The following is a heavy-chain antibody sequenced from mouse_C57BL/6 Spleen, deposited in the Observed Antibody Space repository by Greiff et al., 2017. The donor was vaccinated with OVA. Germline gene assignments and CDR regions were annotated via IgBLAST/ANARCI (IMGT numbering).Heavy chain of an antibody. Sequence: VQLQQSGPELVKPGASVKISCKASGYTFTSYGISWVKQRTGQGLEWIGEIYPRSGNTYYNEKFKGKATLTADKSSSTAYMELRSLTSEDSAVYFCARNDPAAYWGQGTLVTVSA. V-gene: IGHV1-81*01. J-gene: IGHJ3*01. CDR2: IYPRSGNT. CDR3: ARNDPAAY. CDR1: GYTFTSYG.